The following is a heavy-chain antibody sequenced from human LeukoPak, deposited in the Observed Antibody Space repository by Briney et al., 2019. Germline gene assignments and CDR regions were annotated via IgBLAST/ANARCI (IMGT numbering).Heavy chain of an antibody. Sequence: GGSLRLSCAASGFTVSSNYMSWVRQAPGKGLEWVSVIYSGGSTYYADSVKGRFTISRDNAKNSLYLQMNSLRAEDTAVYYCARVRRITIFGVVMAGDAFDIWGQGTMVTVSS. CDR2: IYSGGST. CDR3: ARVRRITIFGVVMAGDAFDI. J-gene: IGHJ3*02. CDR1: GFTVSSNY. D-gene: IGHD3-3*01. V-gene: IGHV3-53*01.